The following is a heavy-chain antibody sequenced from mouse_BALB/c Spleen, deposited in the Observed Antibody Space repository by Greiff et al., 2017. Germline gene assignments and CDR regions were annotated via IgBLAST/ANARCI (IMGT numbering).Heavy chain of an antibody. V-gene: IGHV2-6-7*01. J-gene: IGHJ4*01. CDR1: GFSLTGYG. Sequence: QVQLQQSGPGLVAPSQSLSITCTVSGFSLTGYGVNWVRQPPGKGLEWLGMIWGDGSTDYNSALKSRLSISKDNSKSQVFLKMNSLQTDDTARYYCARGGPYDYDYYYAMDYWGQGTSVTVSS. D-gene: IGHD2-4*01. CDR2: IWGDGST. CDR3: ARGGPYDYDYYYAMDY.